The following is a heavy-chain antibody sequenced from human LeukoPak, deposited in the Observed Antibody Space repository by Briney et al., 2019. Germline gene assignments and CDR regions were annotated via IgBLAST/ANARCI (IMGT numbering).Heavy chain of an antibody. CDR3: ARQMYYDFWSRSLKNYYYMDV. CDR1: GGSISSSSYY. CDR2: IYYSGST. Sequence: PSETLSLTCTVSGGSISSSSYYWGWIRQPPGKGLEWIGSIYYSGSTYYNPSLKSRVTISVDTSKNQFSLKLSSVTAADTAVYYCARQMYYDFWSRSLKNYYYMDVWGKGTTVTVSS. V-gene: IGHV4-39*01. J-gene: IGHJ6*03. D-gene: IGHD3-3*01.